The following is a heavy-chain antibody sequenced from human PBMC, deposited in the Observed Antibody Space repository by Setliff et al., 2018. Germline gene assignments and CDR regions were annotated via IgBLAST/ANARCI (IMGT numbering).Heavy chain of an antibody. CDR3: ARTSTGRYFDV. J-gene: IGHJ2*01. CDR1: GGSLSFFH. V-gene: IGHV4-59*04. CDR2: VYYRGST. Sequence: SETLSLTCGVYGGSLSFFHWHWIRQSPGKGLEWIANVYYRGSTHYNPSLESRVTMSFDTSKNQFSLKLSSVTAADTAVYYCARTSTGRYFDVWGRGTLVTVSS. D-gene: IGHD2-8*02.